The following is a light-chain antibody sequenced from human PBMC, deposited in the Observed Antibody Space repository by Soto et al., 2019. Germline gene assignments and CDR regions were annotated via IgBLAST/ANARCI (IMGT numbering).Light chain of an antibody. CDR1: QSISSN. J-gene: IGKJ1*01. V-gene: IGKV3-15*01. CDR2: GAS. Sequence: EIVMTQSPATLSVSPGERATLSCRASQSISSNLVWYQQKPGQSPRLLIYGASTRATGFPARFSGSGSGTEFTLTISSLQSEDFAVYYCQQYDTWPRTFGQGTKVEIK. CDR3: QQYDTWPRT.